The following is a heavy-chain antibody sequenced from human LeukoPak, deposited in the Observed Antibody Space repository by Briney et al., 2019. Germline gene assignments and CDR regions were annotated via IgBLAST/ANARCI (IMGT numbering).Heavy chain of an antibody. CDR1: GDSSSNYY. CDR3: ARGRGWLPAY. Sequence: SETLSLTCTVSGDSSSNYYWSWIRQPPGKGLEWIGHIYPSGSTNYNPSLKSRVTISVDTSKNQFSLKLNSVTAADTAVYYCARGRGWLPAYWGQGTLVTVSS. CDR2: IYPSGST. J-gene: IGHJ4*02. V-gene: IGHV4-59*01. D-gene: IGHD5-12*01.